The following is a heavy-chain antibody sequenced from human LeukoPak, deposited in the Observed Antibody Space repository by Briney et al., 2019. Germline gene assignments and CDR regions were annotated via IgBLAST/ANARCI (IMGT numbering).Heavy chain of an antibody. J-gene: IGHJ4*02. CDR3: ARQGSGHLKDY. CDR1: GYNFASYW. V-gene: IGHV5-51*01. D-gene: IGHD5-12*01. Sequence: GESPKIFCNGSGYNFASYWNGWGLQLPGKGREGMGRIYPCDSDTKYSPFFQGQVTISADKSISTAYLQLSSLKASDTAMYYCARQGSGHLKDYWGQGNPVT. CDR2: IYPCDSDT.